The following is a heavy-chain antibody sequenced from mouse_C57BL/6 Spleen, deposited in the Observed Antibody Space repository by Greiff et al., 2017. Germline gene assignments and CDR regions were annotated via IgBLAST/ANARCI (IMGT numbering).Heavy chain of an antibody. J-gene: IGHJ3*01. CDR2: IYPGDGDT. CDR3: ARGGYYGNYKEVWFAY. D-gene: IGHD2-1*01. Sequence: QVQLQQSGAELVKPGASVKISCKASGYAFSSYWMNWVKQRPGKGLEWIGQIYPGDGDTNYNGKFKGKATLTADKSSSTAYMQLSSLTSEDSAVXCCARGGYYGNYKEVWFAYWGQGTLVTVSA. CDR1: GYAFSSYW. V-gene: IGHV1-80*01.